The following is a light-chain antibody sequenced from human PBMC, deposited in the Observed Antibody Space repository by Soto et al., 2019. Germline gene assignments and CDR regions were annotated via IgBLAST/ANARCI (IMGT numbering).Light chain of an antibody. J-gene: IGKJ4*01. CDR3: QQYYSYPLT. V-gene: IGKV1-8*01. Sequence: AIRMTQSPSSLSASTGDRVTITCRARQGISSYLAWYQQKPGKATKLLIYAASTLQSGVPSRFSGSGSGTDFTLTISCLQSEDFATYYCQQYYSYPLTCGGGTKVEIK. CDR1: QGISSY. CDR2: AAS.